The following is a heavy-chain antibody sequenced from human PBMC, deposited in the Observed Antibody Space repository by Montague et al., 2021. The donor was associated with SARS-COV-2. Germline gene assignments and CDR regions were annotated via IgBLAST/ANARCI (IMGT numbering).Heavy chain of an antibody. V-gene: IGHV3-21*01. J-gene: IGHJ5*02. Sequence: SLRLSCAASGFTFSRYSMNWVRQAPGKGLEWVSSISSSSSYIYYXXSLKGRFTISRDNAKNSLYLQMSSLRAEDTAVYYCARDDYVWGSYRYSQYNWFDPWGQGTLVTVSS. CDR2: ISSSSSYI. CDR3: ARDDYVWGSYRYSQYNWFDP. CDR1: GFTFSRYS. D-gene: IGHD3-16*02.